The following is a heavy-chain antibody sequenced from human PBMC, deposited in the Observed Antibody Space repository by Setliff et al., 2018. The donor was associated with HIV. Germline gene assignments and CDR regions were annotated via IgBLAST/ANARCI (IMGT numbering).Heavy chain of an antibody. D-gene: IGHD6-6*01. Sequence: PSETLSLTCTVSGGSIKSYYWAWIRQPPGKGLEWIGNVHYSGNTYYTSSLQSRVIISADTSKSQFYLRLSSVTAADTGVYYCARVRGYSSSSRDFYYHNMEVWGKGTTVTVS. CDR3: ARVRGYSSSSRDFYYHNMEV. CDR1: GGSIKSYY. CDR2: VHYSGNT. J-gene: IGHJ6*03. V-gene: IGHV4-59*04.